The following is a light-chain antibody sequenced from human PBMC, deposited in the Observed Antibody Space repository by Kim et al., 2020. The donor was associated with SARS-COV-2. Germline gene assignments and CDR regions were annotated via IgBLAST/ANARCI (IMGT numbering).Light chain of an antibody. CDR2: AAS. Sequence: PGERATLSCRTSQSISSSYFGWYQQKPGQPPRLLIYAASSRATGIPDRFSGSGAGTDFTLTITRLEPEDFAVYYCQQYGSSLPWTFGQGTKVDIK. V-gene: IGKV3-20*01. J-gene: IGKJ1*01. CDR1: QSISSSY. CDR3: QQYGSSLPWT.